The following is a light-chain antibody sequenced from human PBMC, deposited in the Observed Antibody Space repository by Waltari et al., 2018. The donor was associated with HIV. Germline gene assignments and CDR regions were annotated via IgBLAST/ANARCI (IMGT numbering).Light chain of an antibody. CDR2: GAS. CDR3: QQYGTSSYT. CDR1: QSVSSSF. V-gene: IGKV3-20*01. Sequence: EFVLTQSPGTLSLSPGERATLSCRASQSVSSSFLAWYQQKPGQAPRLLIYGASIRATGIPDRFSGSGSGTDFTLTISRLEPVDFAVYYCQQYGTSSYTFGQGTKLEIK. J-gene: IGKJ2*01.